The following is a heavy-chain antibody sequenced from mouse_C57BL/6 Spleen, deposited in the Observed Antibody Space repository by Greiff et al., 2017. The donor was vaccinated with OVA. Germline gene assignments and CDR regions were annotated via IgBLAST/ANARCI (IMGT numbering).Heavy chain of an antibody. Sequence: EVQRVESGGDLVKPGGSLKLSCAASGFTFSSYGMSWVRQTPDKRLEWVATISSGGSYTYYPDSVKGRFTISRDNAKNTLYLQMSSLKSEDTAMYYCASEDYYGSSSSYAMDYWGQGTSVTVSS. D-gene: IGHD1-1*01. V-gene: IGHV5-6*01. J-gene: IGHJ4*01. CDR2: ISSGGSYT. CDR3: ASEDYYGSSSSYAMDY. CDR1: GFTFSSYG.